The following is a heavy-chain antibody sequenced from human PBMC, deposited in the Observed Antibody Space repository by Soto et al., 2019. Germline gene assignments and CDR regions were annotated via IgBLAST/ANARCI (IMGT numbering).Heavy chain of an antibody. Sequence: QVQLVQSGAEVKKPGASVKVSCKASGYTFTSYGISWVRQAPGQGLERMGWLSAYNGNTNYAQKLQGRGNITRDTSTSRACMELRSLRSDATAVYCCARDTTDVHGQNDYWSQGTLVTVSS. CDR1: GYTFTSYG. CDR3: ARDTTDVHGQNDY. V-gene: IGHV1-18*01. CDR2: LSAYNGNT. D-gene: IGHD3-10*02. J-gene: IGHJ4*02.